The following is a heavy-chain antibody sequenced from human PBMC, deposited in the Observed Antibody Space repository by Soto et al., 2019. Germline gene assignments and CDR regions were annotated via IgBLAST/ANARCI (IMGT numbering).Heavy chain of an antibody. CDR1: GGSISGSSYY. J-gene: IGHJ1*01. CDR3: ASKCYRT. V-gene: IGHV4-39*01. Sequence: SETLSLTCTVSGGSISGSSYYWGWIRQPPGKGLEWIGSIYYSGSTYYNPSLKSRVTVSVDTSKNQFSLKLGSVTAADTAVYYCASKCYRTWGQGTLVTVSS. CDR2: IYYSGST. D-gene: IGHD2-2*01.